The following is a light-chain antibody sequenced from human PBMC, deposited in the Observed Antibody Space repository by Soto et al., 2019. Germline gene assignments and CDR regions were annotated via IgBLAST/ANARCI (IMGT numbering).Light chain of an antibody. CDR2: DVS. CDR1: SSDVGGYNY. V-gene: IGLV2-11*01. J-gene: IGLJ1*01. Sequence: QSALTQPRSVSGSPGQSVTISCTGTSSDVGGYNYVSWYQQHLGKAPKLMIYDVSKRPSGVPDRFSGSKSGNTASLTISGLQAEDEADYYCCSYAGSYYVFGTGTQLTVL. CDR3: CSYAGSYYV.